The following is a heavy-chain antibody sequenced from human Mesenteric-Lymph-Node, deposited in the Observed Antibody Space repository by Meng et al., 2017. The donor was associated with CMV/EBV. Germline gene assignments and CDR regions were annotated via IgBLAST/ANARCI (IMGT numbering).Heavy chain of an antibody. D-gene: IGHD2-15*01. V-gene: IGHV4-34*01. CDR1: GGSFSGYY. CDR2: INHSGST. CDR3: ARKGLLSDFDY. Sequence: GSLRLSCAVYGGSFSGYYWSWIRQPPGKGLEWIGEINHSGSTNYNPSLKSRVTISVDTSKNQFSLKLSSVTAADTAVYYCARKGLLSDFDYWGQGTLVTVSS. J-gene: IGHJ4*02.